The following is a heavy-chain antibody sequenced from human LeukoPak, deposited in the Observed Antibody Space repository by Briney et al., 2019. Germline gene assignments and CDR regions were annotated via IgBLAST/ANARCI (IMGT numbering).Heavy chain of an antibody. D-gene: IGHD1-26*01. Sequence: VASVKVSCKASGYTFTSYYMHWVRQAPGQGLEWMGIINPSGGSTSYAQKFQGRVTMTRDMSTSTVYMELSSLRSEDTAVYYCARGVTDSGSYHIFDYWGQGTLVTVSS. J-gene: IGHJ4*02. CDR3: ARGVTDSGSYHIFDY. V-gene: IGHV1-46*01. CDR2: INPSGGST. CDR1: GYTFTSYY.